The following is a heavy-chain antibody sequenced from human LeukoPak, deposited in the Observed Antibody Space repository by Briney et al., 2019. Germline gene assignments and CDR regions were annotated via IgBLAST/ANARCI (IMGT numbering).Heavy chain of an antibody. D-gene: IGHD2-15*01. CDR3: AKDLGGPGSWDPWGFGY. CDR1: GFTFSNYG. CDR2: IRYDGSNK. V-gene: IGHV3-30*02. J-gene: IGHJ4*02. Sequence: PGGSLRLSCAASGFTFSNYGIHWVRQAPGKGLEWVAFIRYDGSNKYYADSVKGRFTISRDNSKNMLYLQMNSLRVEDTAVYYCAKDLGGPGSWDPWGFGYWGQGTLVTVPS.